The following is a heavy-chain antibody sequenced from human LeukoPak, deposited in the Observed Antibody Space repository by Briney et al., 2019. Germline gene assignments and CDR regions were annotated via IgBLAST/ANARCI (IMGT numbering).Heavy chain of an antibody. CDR3: ARDCTNGVCYNWFDP. CDR2: ISRSSSYI. V-gene: IGHV3-21*01. Sequence: GGSLRLSCAPSGFTFSSYSMNWVRQAPRKGMEWVSSISRSSSYIYYADSVKGRFTISRDKDKNSLYLQMNSLRDEDTAVYYCARDCTNGVCYNWFDPWGQGTRVTVSS. CDR1: GFTFSSYS. D-gene: IGHD2-8*01. J-gene: IGHJ5*02.